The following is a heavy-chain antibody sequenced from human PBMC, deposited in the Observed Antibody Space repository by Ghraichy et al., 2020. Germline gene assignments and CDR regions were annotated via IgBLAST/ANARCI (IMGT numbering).Heavy chain of an antibody. V-gene: IGHV4-59*01. CDR2: IYSNGIT. Sequence: GSLNISCTVSGGSISSYYWSWIRQPPGKGLEWIGYIYSNGITSYNPSLKSRVIISIDTSKSQFSLKLSSMTAADTAVYYCARERDSSGWAPFDYWGQGTLVTVSS. D-gene: IGHD6-19*01. CDR3: ARERDSSGWAPFDY. CDR1: GGSISSYY. J-gene: IGHJ4*02.